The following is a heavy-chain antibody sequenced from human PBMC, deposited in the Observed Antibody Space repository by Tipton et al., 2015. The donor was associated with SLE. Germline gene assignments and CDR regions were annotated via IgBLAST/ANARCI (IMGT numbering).Heavy chain of an antibody. CDR2: ISSSSSTI. CDR1: GFTFSSYS. V-gene: IGHV3-48*01. Sequence: SLRLSCAASGFTFSSYSMNWVRQAPGKGLEWVSYISSSSSTIYYADSVKGRFTISRDNAKNSLYLQMNSLRAEDTAVYYCARVGYSSSWDNDYWGQGTLVTVSS. J-gene: IGHJ4*02. D-gene: IGHD6-13*01. CDR3: ARVGYSSSWDNDY.